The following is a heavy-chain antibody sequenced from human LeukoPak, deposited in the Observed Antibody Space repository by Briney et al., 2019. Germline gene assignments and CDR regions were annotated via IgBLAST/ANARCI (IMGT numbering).Heavy chain of an antibody. CDR2: ISYDGSNK. V-gene: IGHV3-30*03. D-gene: IGHD3-9*01. CDR1: GFTFSSYG. CDR3: ARESPKLRYEDY. Sequence: GGSLRLSCAASGFTFSSYGMHWVRQAPGKGLEWVAVISYDGSNKYYADSVKGRLTISRDNSKNTLYLQMNSLRAEDTAVYYCARESPKLRYEDYWGQGTLVTVSS. J-gene: IGHJ4*02.